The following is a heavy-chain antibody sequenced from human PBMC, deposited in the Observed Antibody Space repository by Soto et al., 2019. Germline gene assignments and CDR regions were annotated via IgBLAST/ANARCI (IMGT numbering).Heavy chain of an antibody. J-gene: IGHJ4*02. CDR3: ARDAPPADY. V-gene: IGHV1-18*01. Sequence: QVQLVQSGAEVKKPGASVKVSCKASGYTFTSYSISWVRQAPGQGLEWMGRISAYNGNTNYAQKLQGRVALTTDTSTSIAYMELRSLSSDDTAVYYCARDAPPADYWGQGTLVTVSS. CDR2: ISAYNGNT. CDR1: GYTFTSYS.